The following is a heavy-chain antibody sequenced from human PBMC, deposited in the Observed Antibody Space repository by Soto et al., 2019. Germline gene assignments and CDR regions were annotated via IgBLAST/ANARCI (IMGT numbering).Heavy chain of an antibody. V-gene: IGHV3-48*02. CDR1: GFTFSSNS. Sequence: EVQVVESGGGLVQPGGFLRLSCAASGFTFSSNSMNWVRQAPGKGLEGISYISSSSSTIYADTVKGRFTISRDNAKNPLYLQMNSLRDEDTAVYYCARVIWSGHLTSDLWGQGTLVTVSS. J-gene: IGHJ5*02. CDR2: ISSSSSTI. D-gene: IGHD3-3*01. CDR3: ARVIWSGHLTSDL.